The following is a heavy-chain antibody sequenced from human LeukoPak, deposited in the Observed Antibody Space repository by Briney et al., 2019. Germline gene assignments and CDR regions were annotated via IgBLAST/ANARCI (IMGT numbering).Heavy chain of an antibody. CDR3: AKANSWFGESTVFDS. J-gene: IGHJ4*02. Sequence: SGGSLRLSCAASGFTFDDYAMHWVRQAPGKGLEWVSLISGDGGSTYYAGSVKGRFTISRDNSKNSLYLEVNSLRTEDTAFYCAKANSWFGESTVFDSWGQGTLVTVSS. CDR2: ISGDGGST. D-gene: IGHD3-10*01. V-gene: IGHV3-43*02. CDR1: GFTFDDYA.